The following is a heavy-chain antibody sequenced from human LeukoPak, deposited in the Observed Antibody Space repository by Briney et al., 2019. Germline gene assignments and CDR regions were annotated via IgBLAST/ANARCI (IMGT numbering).Heavy chain of an antibody. D-gene: IGHD3-22*01. CDR2: INQDGSER. CDR3: ARGVTSYYDSSAYY. V-gene: IGHV3-7*04. J-gene: IGHJ4*02. CDR1: GFTFSNYW. Sequence: PGGSLRLSCATSGFTFSNYWMTWVRQAPGEGQEWVANINQDGSERYYVDSVKGRFTISRDNAKNALYLQMSSLRAEDTAVYFCARGVTSYYDSSAYYWGQGTLVTVSS.